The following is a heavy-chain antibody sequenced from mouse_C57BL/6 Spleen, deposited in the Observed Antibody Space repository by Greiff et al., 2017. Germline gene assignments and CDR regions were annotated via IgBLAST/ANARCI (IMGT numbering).Heavy chain of an antibody. J-gene: IGHJ4*01. V-gene: IGHV14-3*01. CDR3: SRDVSYDYDAMDY. Sequence: EVQLQQSVAELVRPGASVKLSCTASGFNIKNTYMHWVKQRPEQGLEWIGRIDPANGNTKYAQKFQGKATITADTSSNTAYLQLSRMTSEDTAIYYCSRDVSYDYDAMDYWGQGTSVTVSS. CDR1: GFNIKNTY. D-gene: IGHD2-1*01. CDR2: IDPANGNT.